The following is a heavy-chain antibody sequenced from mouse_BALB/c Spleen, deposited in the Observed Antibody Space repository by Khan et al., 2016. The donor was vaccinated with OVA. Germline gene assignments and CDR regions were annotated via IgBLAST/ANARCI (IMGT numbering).Heavy chain of an antibody. CDR2: TDPPNGHT. Sequence: VRLQQSGAELVKSGATVKLSCTASGLNITDTYMHWLKQWLEQGLEWFGRTDPPNGHTKYDAKFQGKATLTADTSSNTAYMQLSGPTSDATAVYYGASMARKWGQGTTLTVSS. CDR3: ASMARK. CDR1: GLNITDTY. J-gene: IGHJ2*01. V-gene: IGHV14-3*02.